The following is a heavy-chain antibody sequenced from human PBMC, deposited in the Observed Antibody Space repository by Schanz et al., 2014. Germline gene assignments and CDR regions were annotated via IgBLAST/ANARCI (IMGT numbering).Heavy chain of an antibody. D-gene: IGHD6-19*01. J-gene: IGHJ4*02. CDR2: ISGGGGTT. Sequence: EVQLLESGGGLVQPGGSLRLSCAASGFTFSSYAMSWVRQAPGKGLEWVSAISGGGGTTYYADSVKGRFTISRDNSKNTLYLQMNSLRGEDAAVYYCTKDKSQRAVAGVFDLWGQGTLVTVSS. V-gene: IGHV3-23*01. CDR3: TKDKSQRAVAGVFDL. CDR1: GFTFSSYA.